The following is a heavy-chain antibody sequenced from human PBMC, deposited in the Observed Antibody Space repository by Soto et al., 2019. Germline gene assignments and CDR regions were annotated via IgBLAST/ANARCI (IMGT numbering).Heavy chain of an antibody. CDR1: GFTFSSYS. D-gene: IGHD3-10*01. CDR2: ISSSSSTI. V-gene: IGHV3-48*02. CDR3: ARVTDYYGSGSYPDYYYYGMDV. Sequence: VQAGGSLRLSCAASGFTFSSYSMNWVRQAPGKGLEWVSYISSSSSTIYYADSVKGRFTISRDNAKNSLYLQMNSLRDEDTAVYYCARVTDYYGSGSYPDYYYYGMDVWGQGTTVTSP. J-gene: IGHJ6*02.